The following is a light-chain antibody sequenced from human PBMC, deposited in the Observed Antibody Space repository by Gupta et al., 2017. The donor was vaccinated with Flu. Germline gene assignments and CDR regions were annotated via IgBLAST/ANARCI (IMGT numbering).Light chain of an antibody. V-gene: IGLV1-47*01. CDR3: ATWDDNLSAVV. J-gene: IGLJ2*01. CDR1: NSNIGINY. CDR2: KSN. Sequence: QSVLTQPPSPSGTPGQRVTFSCSGGNSNIGINYVYWYQQLPGAAPKLIIYKSNQRPSGVPDRVSGSKSGTSASLAISGLRSEDEAEYYCATWDDNLSAVVFGGGTKLTVL.